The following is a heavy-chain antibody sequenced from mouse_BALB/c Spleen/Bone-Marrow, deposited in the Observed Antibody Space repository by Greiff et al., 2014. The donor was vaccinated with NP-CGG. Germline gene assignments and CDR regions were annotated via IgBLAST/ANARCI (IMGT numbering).Heavy chain of an antibody. CDR1: GFNIKDTY. CDR2: IDPANGNT. J-gene: IGHJ3*01. V-gene: IGHV14-3*02. Sequence: EVQLQQSGAELVKPGASVKLSCTASGFNIKDTYMHWVKQRPEQGLEWIGRIDPANGNTKYDPKFQGKATITADTSSNTAYLQLSSLTSEKTDVYYCANYYCGSSGFDYWGQGTLVTVSA. CDR3: ANYYCGSSGFDY. D-gene: IGHD1-1*01.